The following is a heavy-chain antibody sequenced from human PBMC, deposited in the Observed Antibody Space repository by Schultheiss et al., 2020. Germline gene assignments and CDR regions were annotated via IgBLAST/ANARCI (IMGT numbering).Heavy chain of an antibody. CDR1: GFTFSSYS. CDR3: TTLHSDIKQLFYYYYYMDV. D-gene: IGHD6-6*01. J-gene: IGHJ6*03. V-gene: IGHV3-21*03. CDR2: ISSSSSYI. Sequence: WGSLRLSCAASGFTFSSYSMNWVRQAPGKGLEWVSSISSSSSYIYYADSVKGRFTISRDNAKNSLYLQMNSLKTEDTAVYYCTTLHSDIKQLFYYYYYMDVWGKGTTVTVSS.